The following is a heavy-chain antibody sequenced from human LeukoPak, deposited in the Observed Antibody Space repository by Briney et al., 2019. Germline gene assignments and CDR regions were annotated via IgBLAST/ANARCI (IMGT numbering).Heavy chain of an antibody. CDR1: GFTYSNSW. CDR3: ANGGTYSSGP. Sequence: GGSLRLSCAASGFTYSNSWMSWVRQAPGKGLEWVATIKPDGSAQYYVDSVKGRFTISRDNAKNSLFLQINSLRAEDTAVYYCANGGTYSSGPWGQGTLVTVSS. J-gene: IGHJ5*02. CDR2: IKPDGSAQ. D-gene: IGHD3-22*01. V-gene: IGHV3-7*01.